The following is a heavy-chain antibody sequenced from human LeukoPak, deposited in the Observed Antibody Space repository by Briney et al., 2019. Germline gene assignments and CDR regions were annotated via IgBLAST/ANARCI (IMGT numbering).Heavy chain of an antibody. J-gene: IGHJ4*02. CDR1: GFTFSSYA. Sequence: PGGSLRLSCAASGFTFSSYAMSWVRQAPGKGLEWVSAIRGSGGSTYYADSVKGRFTISRDNSKNTLYLQMNSLRAEDTAVYYCAKADYIVLVPAAMDYWGQGTLVTVSS. CDR2: IRGSGGST. D-gene: IGHD2-2*01. V-gene: IGHV3-23*01. CDR3: AKADYIVLVPAAMDY.